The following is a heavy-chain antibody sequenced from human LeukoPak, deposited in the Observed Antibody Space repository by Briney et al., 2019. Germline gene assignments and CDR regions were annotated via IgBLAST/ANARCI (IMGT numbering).Heavy chain of an antibody. V-gene: IGHV4-61*02. D-gene: IGHD1-14*01. CDR3: ARARGVNRRDAFDI. Sequence: KASETLSLTCTVSGYSISSGYYWGWIRQPAGKGLEWIGRIYTSGSTNYNPSLKSRVTISVDTSKNQFSLKLSSVTAADTAVYYCARARGVNRRDAFDIWDQGTMVTVSS. J-gene: IGHJ3*02. CDR2: IYTSGST. CDR1: GYSISSGYY.